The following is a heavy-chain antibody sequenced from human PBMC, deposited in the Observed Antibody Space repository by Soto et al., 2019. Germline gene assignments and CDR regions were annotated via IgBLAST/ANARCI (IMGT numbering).Heavy chain of an antibody. J-gene: IGHJ6*02. V-gene: IGHV4-4*02. CDR1: WSLPHSYL. CDR3: ASQDFYTMGV. CDR2: IHHNGTT. Sequence: QVQLQESGPGLVQPSGALSLTRPFSCWSLPHSYLVGLGPPAPGEGVGGIWEIHHNGTTNYNPSLKSRVTISVDTSKNQLSLKLNSVTAADTAMFYCASQDFYTMGVWGRGTTVTVSS.